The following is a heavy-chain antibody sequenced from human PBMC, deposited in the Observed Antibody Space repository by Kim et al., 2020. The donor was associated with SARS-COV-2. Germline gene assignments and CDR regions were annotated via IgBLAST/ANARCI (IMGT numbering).Heavy chain of an antibody. D-gene: IGHD3-16*01. J-gene: IGHJ1*01. V-gene: IGHV3-66*01. CDR1: AFTASSNY. Sequence: GGSLRLSCAASAFTASSNYMSWVRQAPGKGLEWVSVIYSGGTTYYADSVKGRFTISRDNSKNTLYLQMNSLRAEDTAVYYCATRIIWHFQHWGQGTLVTVSS. CDR2: IYSGGTT. CDR3: ATRIIWHFQH.